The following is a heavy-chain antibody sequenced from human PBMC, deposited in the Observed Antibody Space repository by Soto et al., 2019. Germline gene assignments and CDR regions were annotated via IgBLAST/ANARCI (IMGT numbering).Heavy chain of an antibody. CDR1: GFTFTGYA. J-gene: IGHJ4*02. D-gene: IGHD1-20*01. V-gene: IGHV3-23*01. CDR3: AKSQGYNLNDFNY. Sequence: EVQLLESGGGLVQPGGSLRLCCLGSGFTFTGYAMNWVRQAPGKGLEWVSGISSRGGSTFYADFVKGRFTISRDNSKNTLYLQINSLRAEDTAVYYCAKSQGYNLNDFNYWGQGTLVTVSS. CDR2: ISSRGGST.